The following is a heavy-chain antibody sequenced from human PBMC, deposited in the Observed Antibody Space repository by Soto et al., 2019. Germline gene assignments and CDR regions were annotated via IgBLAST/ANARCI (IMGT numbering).Heavy chain of an antibody. CDR2: IYSAGST. D-gene: IGHD1-1*01. Sequence: EVQLVESGGGLVQPGGSLRLSCEASGFTVSNSYMSWVRQAPGKGLEWVSTIYSAGSTYSADSMKGRFTISRHNSRNTLFLQMNSLRAEDTAVYHCARHVGGMTKGLWYFDVWGRGTLVTVSS. CDR1: GFTVSNSY. J-gene: IGHJ2*01. CDR3: ARHVGGMTKGLWYFDV. V-gene: IGHV3-53*04.